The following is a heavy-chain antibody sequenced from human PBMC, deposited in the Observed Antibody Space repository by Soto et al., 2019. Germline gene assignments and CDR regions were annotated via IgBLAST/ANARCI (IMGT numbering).Heavy chain of an antibody. J-gene: IGHJ6*02. V-gene: IGHV1-69*13. CDR1: GGTFSSYA. CDR2: IIPIFGTA. CDR3: ARDNTSSHPLYYYYGMDV. D-gene: IGHD6-13*01. Sequence: ASVKVSCKASGGTFSSYAISWVRQAPGQGLEWMGGIIPIFGTANYAQKFQGRVTITADESTSTAYMELSSLRSEDTAVYYCARDNTSSHPLYYYYGMDVWGQGTTVTVSS.